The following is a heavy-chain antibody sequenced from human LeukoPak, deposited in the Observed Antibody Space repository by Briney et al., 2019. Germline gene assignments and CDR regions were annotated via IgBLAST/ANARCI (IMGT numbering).Heavy chain of an antibody. CDR3: ARERAIVVAAFDI. D-gene: IGHD3-22*01. V-gene: IGHV4-38-2*02. J-gene: IGHJ3*02. CDR1: GYSISSGHY. Sequence: SETLSLTCTVSGYSISSGHYWGWIRQPPGKGLEWIGSIYHSGSTYYNPSLKSRVTISVDTSKNQFSLKLSSVTAADTAVYYCARERAIVVAAFDIWGQGTMVTVSS. CDR2: IYHSGST.